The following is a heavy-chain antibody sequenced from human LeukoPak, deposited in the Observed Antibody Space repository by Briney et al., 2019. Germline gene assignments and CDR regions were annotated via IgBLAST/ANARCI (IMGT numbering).Heavy chain of an antibody. Sequence: SQTLSLTCTVSGGSISSGDYYWSWIRQPPGKGLEWIGYIYYSGSTYYNPSLKSRVTISVDTSKNQFSLKLSSVTVADTAVYYCARGFSGVATVDPWGQGTLVTVSS. V-gene: IGHV4-30-4*01. CDR2: IYYSGST. J-gene: IGHJ5*02. CDR3: ARGFSGVATVDP. D-gene: IGHD5-12*01. CDR1: GGSISSGDYY.